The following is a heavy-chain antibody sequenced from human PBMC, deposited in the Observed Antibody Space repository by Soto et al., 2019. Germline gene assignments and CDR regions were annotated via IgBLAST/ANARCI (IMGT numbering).Heavy chain of an antibody. CDR2: INAGNGNT. Sequence: QVQLVQSGAEVKKPGASVKVSCKASGYTFTSYAMHWVRQAPGQRLEWMGWINAGNGNTKYSQKFQGRDTITRDTSASTAYMELSSLRSEDTAVYYCARGYGGPIGWFDPWGQGTLVTGSS. D-gene: IGHD3-16*01. V-gene: IGHV1-3*01. J-gene: IGHJ5*02. CDR1: GYTFTSYA. CDR3: ARGYGGPIGWFDP.